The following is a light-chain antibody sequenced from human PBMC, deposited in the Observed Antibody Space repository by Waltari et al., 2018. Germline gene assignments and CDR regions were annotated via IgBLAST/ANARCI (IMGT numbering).Light chain of an antibody. CDR2: DVT. J-gene: IGLJ3*02. Sequence: QSALTQPASVSGSPGHSITISCTGTSSDVGAYNYFSWYQQHPGKAPKLMIYDVTKRPSGVSTRFSGSKSGNTASLTISGLQAEDEADYYCSSFTSSSTLRVFGGGTKLTVL. V-gene: IGLV2-14*01. CDR1: SSDVGAYNY. CDR3: SSFTSSSTLRV.